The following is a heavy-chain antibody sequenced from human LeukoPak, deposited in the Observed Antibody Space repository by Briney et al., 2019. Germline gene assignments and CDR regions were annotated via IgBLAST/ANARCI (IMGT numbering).Heavy chain of an antibody. J-gene: IGHJ4*02. CDR2: VNADGGNT. V-gene: IGHV3-23*01. D-gene: IGHD1-26*01. CDR1: GFTFYIYR. Sequence: GGSLRLSCAAPGFTFYIYRMSWVRHAPGKGLEWDSTVNADGGNTYFAGSVKGRFTISRDNSKNTLYLQMNSLRAEDTAVYYCARGGSYDYWGQGALVTVSS. CDR3: ARGGSYDY.